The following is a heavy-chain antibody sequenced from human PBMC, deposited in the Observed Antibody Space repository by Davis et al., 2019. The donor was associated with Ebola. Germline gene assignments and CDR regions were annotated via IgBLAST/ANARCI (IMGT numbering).Heavy chain of an antibody. J-gene: IGHJ6*02. D-gene: IGHD3-10*01. CDR1: GFTFGDYA. CDR2: IRSKAYGGTT. CDR3: TRGRFGEVLFGMDV. Sequence: GGSLRLSCTASGFTFGDYAMSWVRQAPGKGLEWVGFIRSKAYGGTTEYAASVKGRFTISRDDSKSIAYLQMNSLKTEDTAVYYCTRGRFGEVLFGMDVWGQGTTVTVSS. V-gene: IGHV3-49*04.